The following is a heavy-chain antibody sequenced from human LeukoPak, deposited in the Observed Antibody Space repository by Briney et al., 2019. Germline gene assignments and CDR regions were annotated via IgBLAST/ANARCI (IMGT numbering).Heavy chain of an antibody. V-gene: IGHV4-59*01. Sequence: SETLSLTCTVSGGSISSYYWSWIRQPPGKGLEWIEYIYYSGSTNYNPSLKSRVTISVDTSKNQFSLKLSSVTAADTAVYYCARGLGGYGGLTGFDPWGQGTLVTVSS. CDR2: IYYSGST. CDR1: GGSISSYY. D-gene: IGHD4-23*01. CDR3: ARGLGGYGGLTGFDP. J-gene: IGHJ5*02.